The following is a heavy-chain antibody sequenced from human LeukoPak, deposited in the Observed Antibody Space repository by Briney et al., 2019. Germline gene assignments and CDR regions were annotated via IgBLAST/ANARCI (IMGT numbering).Heavy chain of an antibody. V-gene: IGHV3-53*01. CDR2: IYSGGSR. Sequence: VIYSGGSRYYADSVKGGFTISRDNSKNTLYLQMNSLRAEDTAVYYCAGEYYYDSSGYYGYWGQGTLVTVSS. CDR3: AGEYYYDSSGYYGY. J-gene: IGHJ4*02. D-gene: IGHD3-22*01.